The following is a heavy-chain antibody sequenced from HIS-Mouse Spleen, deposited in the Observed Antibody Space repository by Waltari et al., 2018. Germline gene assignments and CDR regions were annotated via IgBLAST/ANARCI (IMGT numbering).Heavy chain of an antibody. CDR1: GFTLSSYG. Sequence: QVQLVESGGGVVQPGRSLRLSCAASGFTLSSYGMHWVRQAPGKGLEWVAVIWYDGSNKYYADSVKGRFTISRDNSKNTLYLQMNSLRAEDTAVYYCAKGGLMVYAIGDYWGQGTLVTVSS. D-gene: IGHD2-8*01. V-gene: IGHV3-33*06. CDR3: AKGGLMVYAIGDY. J-gene: IGHJ4*02. CDR2: IWYDGSNK.